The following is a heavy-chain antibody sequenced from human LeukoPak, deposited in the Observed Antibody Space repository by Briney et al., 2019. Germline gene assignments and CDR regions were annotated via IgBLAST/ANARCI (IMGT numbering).Heavy chain of an antibody. CDR1: GYTFTGYY. J-gene: IGHJ6*03. V-gene: IGHV1-2*02. CDR2: INPNSGGT. Sequence: ASVKVSCKASGYTFTGYYMHWVRQAPGQGLEWMGWINPNSGGTNYAQKFQGRVTMTRDTSISTAYMELSRLRSDDTAVYYCASRYCSSTSCYRYYYYYYMDVWGKGTTVTVSS. CDR3: ASRYCSSTSCYRYYYYYYMDV. D-gene: IGHD2-2*01.